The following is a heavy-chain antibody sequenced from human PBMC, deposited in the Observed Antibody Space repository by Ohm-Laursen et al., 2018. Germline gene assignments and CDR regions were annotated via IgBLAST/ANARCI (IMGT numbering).Heavy chain of an antibody. CDR1: GFTFSSYG. CDR3: ATAGPYSGDDY. Sequence: SLRLSCAASGFTFSSYGMRWVRQAPGEGLEWVAAIWSDGTDKYYGDSVKGRFTISRDNSKNTLYLQMNSLRDEDTAVYYCATAGPYSGDDYWGQGTLVNVSS. J-gene: IGHJ4*02. CDR2: IWSDGTDK. D-gene: IGHD6-25*01. V-gene: IGHV3-33*01.